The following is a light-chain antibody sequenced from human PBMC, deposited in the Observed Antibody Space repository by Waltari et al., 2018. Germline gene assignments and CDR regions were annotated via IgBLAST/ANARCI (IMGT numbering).Light chain of an antibody. V-gene: IGLV2-11*01. CDR3: CSFAGTYTWV. CDR1: TSDVGGYNY. Sequence: SALTQPRSVSGSPGQSVTISCTGTTSDVGGYNYVSWYQHHPGKAPKLMIFDVTQRPSGGPDRFSGSKSANPASLTISGLQAEDEADYYCCSFAGTYTWVFGGGTKVTVL. J-gene: IGLJ3*02. CDR2: DVT.